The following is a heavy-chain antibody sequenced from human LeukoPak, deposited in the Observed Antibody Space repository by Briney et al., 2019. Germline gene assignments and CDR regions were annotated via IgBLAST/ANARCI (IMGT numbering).Heavy chain of an antibody. CDR1: GGSFSGYY. Sequence: SETLSLTCAVYGGSFSGYYWSWIRQPPGKGLEWIGEINHSGSTNYNPSLKSRVTISVDTSKNQFSLKLSSVTAADTAVYYCARQKFWSGYHGWFDPWGQGTLVTVSS. CDR2: INHSGST. CDR3: ARQKFWSGYHGWFDP. V-gene: IGHV4-34*01. J-gene: IGHJ5*02. D-gene: IGHD3-3*01.